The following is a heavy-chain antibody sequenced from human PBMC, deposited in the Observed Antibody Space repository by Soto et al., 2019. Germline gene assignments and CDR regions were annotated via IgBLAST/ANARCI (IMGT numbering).Heavy chain of an antibody. CDR3: ARGITMIVEAYFDY. Sequence: SETLSLTCTVSGGSISSSSYYWGWIRQPPGKGLEWIGSIYYSGSTYYNPSLKSRVTISVDTPKNQFSLKLSSVTAADTAVYYCARGITMIVEAYFDYWGQGTLVTVSS. CDR2: IYYSGST. D-gene: IGHD3-22*01. J-gene: IGHJ4*02. V-gene: IGHV4-39*01. CDR1: GGSISSSSYY.